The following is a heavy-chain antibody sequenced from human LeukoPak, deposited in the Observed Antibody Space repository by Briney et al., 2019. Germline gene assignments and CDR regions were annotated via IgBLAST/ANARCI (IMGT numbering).Heavy chain of an antibody. V-gene: IGHV1-3*03. D-gene: IGHD5-24*01. CDR2: IDSDKGNT. J-gene: IGHJ4*02. CDR3: ARGRTMARSFDY. CDR1: GYSFTRNA. Sequence: ASVKVSCKASGYSFTRNAIHWVRQAPGQRLEWMGWIDSDKGNTKYSQEFQGRVTFTRDTSASTAYMELSSLRSEDTAVYYCARGRTMARSFDYWGQGTLVTVSS.